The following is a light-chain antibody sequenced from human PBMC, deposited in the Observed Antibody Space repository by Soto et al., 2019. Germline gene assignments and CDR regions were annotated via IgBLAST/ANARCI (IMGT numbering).Light chain of an antibody. Sequence: QSALTQPASVSGSPGQSVTISCTGTSSDVGGFNYVSWYQQHPGKAPKLMIYDVNVRPSGVSNRFSGSKSGNTASLTISGLQAEDEADYYCNSGGTITTVFGTGTKVTVL. J-gene: IGLJ1*01. CDR3: NSGGTITTV. CDR2: DVN. CDR1: SSDVGGFNY. V-gene: IGLV2-14*03.